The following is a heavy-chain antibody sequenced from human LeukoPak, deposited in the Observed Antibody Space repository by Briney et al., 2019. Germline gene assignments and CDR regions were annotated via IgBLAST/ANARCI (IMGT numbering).Heavy chain of an antibody. D-gene: IGHD3-22*01. V-gene: IGHV3-23*01. Sequence: GGSLRLSCAASGFTFSSYAMSWVRQAPGKGLEWVSAISGSGGSTYYADSVKGRFTISRDNSKNTLHLQMNSLRAEDTAVYYCAKDAKPYYYNSSGYYYAGAFDIWGQGTMVTVSS. CDR1: GFTFSSYA. J-gene: IGHJ3*02. CDR3: AKDAKPYYYNSSGYYYAGAFDI. CDR2: ISGSGGST.